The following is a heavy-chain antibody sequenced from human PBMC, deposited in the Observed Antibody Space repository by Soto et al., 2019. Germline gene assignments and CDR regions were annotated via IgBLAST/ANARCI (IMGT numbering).Heavy chain of an antibody. Sequence: EVQLLESGGGLVQPGESLRLSCAASGFTFSSYAMTWVRQAPGKGLEWVSSISGSGDYTYFADSVKGRFTISRDNSKEPRNLQMAGGEVEDTAIYSFWKDSVTTPQGWFAPWGRGPLFPFPP. V-gene: IGHV3-23*01. D-gene: IGHD2-2*01. J-gene: IGHJ5*02. CDR2: ISGSGDYT. CDR1: GFTFSSYA. CDR3: WKDSVTTPQGWFAP.